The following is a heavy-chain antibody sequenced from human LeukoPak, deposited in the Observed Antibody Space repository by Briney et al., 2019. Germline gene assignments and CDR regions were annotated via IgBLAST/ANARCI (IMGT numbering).Heavy chain of an antibody. V-gene: IGHV3-23*01. J-gene: IGHJ4*02. CDR1: GFTFSSYA. CDR3: AKARYTPSIAVAGFNFDY. Sequence: GGSLRLSCAASGFTFSSYAMSWVRQAPGKGLEWVSAISGSGGSTYYADSVKGRFTISRDNSKNTLYLQMNSLRAEDTAVYYCAKARYTPSIAVAGFNFDYWGQGTLVTVSS. D-gene: IGHD6-19*01. CDR2: ISGSGGST.